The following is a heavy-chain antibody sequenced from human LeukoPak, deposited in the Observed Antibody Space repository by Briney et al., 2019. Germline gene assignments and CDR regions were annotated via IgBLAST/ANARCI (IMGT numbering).Heavy chain of an antibody. D-gene: IGHD4-23*01. J-gene: IGHJ2*01. Sequence: SETLSLTCAVYGVSFSSYYWSWIRQPPGKGLEWIGEINHSGSTNYNPSLKSRVTISVDTSKNQFSLKLSSVTAADTAVYYCARVTTTVATRGYFDLWGRGTLVTVSS. V-gene: IGHV4-34*01. CDR1: GVSFSSYY. CDR2: INHSGST. CDR3: ARVTTTVATRGYFDL.